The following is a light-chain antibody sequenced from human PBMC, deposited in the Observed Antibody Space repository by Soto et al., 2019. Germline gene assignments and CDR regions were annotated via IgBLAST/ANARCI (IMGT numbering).Light chain of an antibody. CDR2: WAS. J-gene: IGKJ4*01. CDR1: QICLYSSNNKNY. Sequence: DIVMTQSPDSLAVSLGERAGSSCKSSQICLYSSNNKNYLAWYQQKPGQPPKLLIYWASTRESGVPDRFSGSGSGTDFTLTISSLQAEDVAVYYCQQYYSTPLTFGGGTKVDIK. V-gene: IGKV4-1*01. CDR3: QQYYSTPLT.